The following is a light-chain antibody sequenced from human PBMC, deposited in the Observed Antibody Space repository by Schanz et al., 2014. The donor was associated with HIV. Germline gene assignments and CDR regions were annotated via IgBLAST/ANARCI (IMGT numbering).Light chain of an antibody. V-gene: IGLV1-44*01. J-gene: IGLJ3*02. CDR1: NSNFRSNA. CDR2: NSY. CDR3: SSYTSSSTLA. Sequence: QSVLTQPPSTSGTPGQRVTMSCSGSNSNFRSNAVNWYQHLPGTAPKLLIYNSYHRPSGVPDRFSGSESGTSASLAISGLQSEDEGDYYCSSYTSSSTLAFGGGTKLTVL.